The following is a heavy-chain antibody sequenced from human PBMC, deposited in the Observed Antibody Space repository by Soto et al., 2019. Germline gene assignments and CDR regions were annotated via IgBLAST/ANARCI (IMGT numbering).Heavy chain of an antibody. CDR2: ISSSSSTI. CDR1: GFTFSSYS. CDR3: ARPISDFWSGYYFIPSTGFEY. D-gene: IGHD3-3*01. V-gene: IGHV3-48*01. Sequence: EVQLVESGGGLVQPGGSLRLSCAASGFTFSSYSMNWVRQAPGKGLEWVSYISSSSSTISYADSVKGRFTISRDNAKNSLYLQMNSLRAEDTAVYYCARPISDFWSGYYFIPSTGFEYWGQGTLVTVSS. J-gene: IGHJ4*02.